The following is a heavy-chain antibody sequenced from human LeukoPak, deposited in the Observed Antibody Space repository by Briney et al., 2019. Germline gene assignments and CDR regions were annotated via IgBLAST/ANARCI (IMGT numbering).Heavy chain of an antibody. CDR3: AKVIGSYYYLDS. CDR2: ISDGGTHL. V-gene: IGHV3-30*18. J-gene: IGHJ4*02. CDR1: GFIFRNYG. Sequence: GGSLRLSCAGSGFIFRNYGMHWVRQAPGQGLEWVAVISDGGTHLYYADSVKGRFTISRDNSESTMYLQMNSLRVEDTAVYYCAKVIGSYYYLDSWGQGTLVTVSS. D-gene: IGHD1-26*01.